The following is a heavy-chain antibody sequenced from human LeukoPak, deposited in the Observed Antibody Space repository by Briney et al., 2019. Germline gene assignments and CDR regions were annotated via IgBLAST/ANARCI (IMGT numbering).Heavy chain of an antibody. D-gene: IGHD6-6*01. CDR3: ARDPSIAFFDY. CDR2: ISGSGSTK. J-gene: IGHJ4*02. V-gene: IGHV3-11*04. CDR1: GFTFSDYY. Sequence: GGSLRLSCAASGFTFSDYYMSWIRQAPGKGLEWVSYISGSGSTKYYADSVQGRFTISRDNAKNSLYLQMNSLRAEDTAVYYCARDPSIAFFDYWGQGTLVTVSS.